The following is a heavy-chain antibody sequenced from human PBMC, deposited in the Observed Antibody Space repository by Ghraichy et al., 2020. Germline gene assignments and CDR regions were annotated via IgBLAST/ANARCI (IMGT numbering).Heavy chain of an antibody. D-gene: IGHD4-17*01. V-gene: IGHV3-23*01. J-gene: IGHJ5*02. CDR3: VPRGRSGDYGVLNWSDP. CDR1: GLSFSSHP. Sequence: GGSLRLSCAASGLSFSSHPMSWVRQAPGKGLEWVSVISGSGTTNYADSVKGRFTISRDNSKNTLYLQMNSLRAEDTAVYYCVPRGRSGDYGVLNWSDPWGQGTLVAVSS. CDR2: ISGSGTT.